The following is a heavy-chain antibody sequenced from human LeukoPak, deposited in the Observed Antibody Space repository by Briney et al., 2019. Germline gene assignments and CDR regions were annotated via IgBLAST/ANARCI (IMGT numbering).Heavy chain of an antibody. CDR1: GFTFSIYG. V-gene: IGHV3-23*01. J-gene: IGHJ5*02. D-gene: IGHD6-13*01. CDR3: AKVSSSWFPIP. Sequence: PGGCLRLSCAASGFTFSIYGMSWVREAPGKGLEWVSAISGSGGSTYYADSVKGRFTISRDNSKNTLYLQMNSLRAEDTAVYYGAKVSSSWFPIPWGQGTLVTVSS. CDR2: ISGSGGST.